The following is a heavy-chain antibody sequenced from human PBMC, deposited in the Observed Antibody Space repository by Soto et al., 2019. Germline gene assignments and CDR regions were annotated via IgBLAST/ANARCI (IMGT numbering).Heavy chain of an antibody. CDR2: INSDGITT. CDR3: ARGIQWRYGMDV. V-gene: IGHV3-74*01. J-gene: IGHJ6*02. Sequence: EVQLVESGGGRVQPGGSLRLSCAATGFTFTNHWMLWVRQAPGKGLVWVSRINSDGITTFYADSVRGRFTISRDNARTTVFLQMNSLRGEDTGVYYCARGIQWRYGMDVWGQGTTVTVSS. CDR1: GFTFTNHW. D-gene: IGHD6-19*01.